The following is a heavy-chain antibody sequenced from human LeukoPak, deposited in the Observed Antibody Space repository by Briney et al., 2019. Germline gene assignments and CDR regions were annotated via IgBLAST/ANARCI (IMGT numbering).Heavy chain of an antibody. Sequence: SETLSLTCAVYGGSFSGYYWSWIHQPPGKGLEWIGEINHSGSTNYNPSLKSRVTISVDTSKNQFSLKLSSVTAADTAVYYCARGRWKRYYDSSGYIDYWGQGTLVTVSS. CDR1: GGSFSGYY. CDR2: INHSGST. V-gene: IGHV4-34*01. J-gene: IGHJ4*02. CDR3: ARGRWKRYYDSSGYIDY. D-gene: IGHD3-22*01.